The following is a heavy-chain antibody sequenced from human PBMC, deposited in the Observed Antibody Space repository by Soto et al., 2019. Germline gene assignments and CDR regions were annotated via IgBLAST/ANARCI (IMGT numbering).Heavy chain of an antibody. CDR3: ARQRTSVVTQAFFDV. D-gene: IGHD2-21*02. V-gene: IGHV4-34*01. Sequence: PSETLSLTCAVYGGSFSGYYWSWIRQTPGKGLEWIGEINHSAATTYNPSLKSRVSMSIDTSKEQFSLKLRSVTAAGTALYFCARQRTSVVTQAFFDVWGPGSLVT. J-gene: IGHJ4*02. CDR2: INHSAAT. CDR1: GGSFSGYY.